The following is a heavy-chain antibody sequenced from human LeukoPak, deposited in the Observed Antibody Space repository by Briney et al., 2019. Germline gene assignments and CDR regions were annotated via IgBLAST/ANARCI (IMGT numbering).Heavy chain of an antibody. D-gene: IGHD3-22*01. V-gene: IGHV5-51*01. CDR3: ARRYDSSGYYYDY. Sequence: GESLKISCKASGYSFTRYWIGWVRQMPGKGLEWMGIIYPGYSDTRYSPSFQGQVTISADGSISTAYLQWSSLKASDTAMYFCARRYDSSGYYYDYWGQGTLVTVSP. CDR2: IYPGYSDT. J-gene: IGHJ4*02. CDR1: GYSFTRYW.